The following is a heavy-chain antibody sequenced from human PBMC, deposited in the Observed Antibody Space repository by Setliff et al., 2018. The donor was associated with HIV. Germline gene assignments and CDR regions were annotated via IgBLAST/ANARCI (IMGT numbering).Heavy chain of an antibody. V-gene: IGHV1-2*06. CDR2: IIPNSAGT. J-gene: IGHJ3*02. CDR1: GYTFTGYF. Sequence: ASVKVSCKASGYTFTGYFIHWVRQAPGQGLEWMGRIIPNSAGTNYAQKFQGRVTMTRDTSISTAYMELSRLRSDDTAVYYCATKVYCTNGVCLDAVDMWGQGTMVTVSS. D-gene: IGHD2-8*01. CDR3: ATKVYCTNGVCLDAVDM.